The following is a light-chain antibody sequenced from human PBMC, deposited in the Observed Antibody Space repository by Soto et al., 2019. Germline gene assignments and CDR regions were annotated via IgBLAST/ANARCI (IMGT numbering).Light chain of an antibody. Sequence: EIVMTQSPGTLSVSPGERSTLSCRAVQGVTTNFAWYEQKPGKAPRLLIYGASTRATGIPARFSGSGSGTEFTLTISSLQSEDFEVYYCQQYNSWPITFGQGTRLEIK. CDR2: GAS. V-gene: IGKV3-15*01. CDR1: QGVTTN. CDR3: QQYNSWPIT. J-gene: IGKJ5*01.